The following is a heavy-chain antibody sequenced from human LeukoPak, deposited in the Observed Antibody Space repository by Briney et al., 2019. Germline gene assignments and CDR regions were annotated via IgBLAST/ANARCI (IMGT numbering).Heavy chain of an antibody. CDR3: ARGRGYGSHY. Sequence: PGGSLRLSCAASGFIFSTYSMNWVRQAPGKGLEWIGSIYDSGSTYYNPSLKSRVTISVDTSNNQFSLKLNSVTAADTAVYYCARGRGYGSHYWGQGTLVTASS. V-gene: IGHV4-38-2*01. CDR1: GFIFSTYS. J-gene: IGHJ4*02. D-gene: IGHD3-10*01. CDR2: IYDSGST.